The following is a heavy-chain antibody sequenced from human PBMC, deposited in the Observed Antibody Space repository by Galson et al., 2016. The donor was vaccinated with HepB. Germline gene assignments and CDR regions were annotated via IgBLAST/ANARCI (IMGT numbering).Heavy chain of an antibody. J-gene: IGHJ6*02. Sequence: TLSLTCTVSGGSISSGGYYWTWIRQRPGKGLEWIGYISYSGSTYYNPSLKSRVTISVDTSKNQFSLKLSSVTAADTAVYYCAREESAGRDYYHAVDVWGQGTTVTVSS. D-gene: IGHD4/OR15-4a*01. CDR3: AREESAGRDYYHAVDV. V-gene: IGHV4-31*03. CDR1: GGSISSGGYY. CDR2: ISYSGST.